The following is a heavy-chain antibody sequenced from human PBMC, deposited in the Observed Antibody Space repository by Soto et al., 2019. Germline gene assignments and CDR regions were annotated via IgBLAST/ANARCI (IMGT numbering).Heavy chain of an antibody. CDR1: GFTFSSYA. D-gene: IGHD2-21*02. CDR2: ISGSGGST. CDR3: AKSLAYCGGDCPITIDY. V-gene: IGHV3-23*01. Sequence: GGSLRLSCAASGFTFSSYAMSWVRQAPGKGLEWVSAISGSGGSTYYADSVKGRFTISRDNSKNTLYLQMNSLRAEDMAVYHCAKSLAYCGGDCPITIDYSGQGPLVTVS. J-gene: IGHJ4*02.